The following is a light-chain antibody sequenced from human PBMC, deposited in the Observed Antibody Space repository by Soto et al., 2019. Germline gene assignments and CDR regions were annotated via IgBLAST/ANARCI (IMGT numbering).Light chain of an antibody. CDR3: LRAYTDAGG. CDR1: TGAVASGFY. V-gene: IGLV7-46*01. Sequence: AVVTQETSLTVSPGGTVTLTCGSSTGAVASGFYAHWFQQKPGQAPTTLIYDTTNRHSWTPARFSGSLLGGKAALTLSGADPKAEADDHCLRAYTDAGGFGTGTMGTVL. CDR2: DTT. J-gene: IGLJ1*01.